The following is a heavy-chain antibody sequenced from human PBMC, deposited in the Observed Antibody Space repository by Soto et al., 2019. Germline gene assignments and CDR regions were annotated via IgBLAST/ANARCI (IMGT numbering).Heavy chain of an antibody. CDR3: ARSPPEEGAHFDY. V-gene: IGHV4-28*01. Sequence: QVQLQESGPGLVTPSDTLSLTCAVSGYSISSSNWWGWIRQPPGKGLEWIGYIYYSGSTYYNPSLKCRVTMSVDTSKNQFSLKLSSVTAVDTAVYYCARSPPEEGAHFDYWGQGTLVTVSS. D-gene: IGHD1-26*01. CDR1: GYSISSSNW. CDR2: IYYSGST. J-gene: IGHJ4*02.